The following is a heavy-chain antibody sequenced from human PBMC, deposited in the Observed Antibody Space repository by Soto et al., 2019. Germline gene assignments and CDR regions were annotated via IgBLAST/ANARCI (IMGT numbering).Heavy chain of an antibody. Sequence: QVNLVQSGTEMKKPGSSVKVSCKVSGGDLSNSGISWVRQAPGQGLEWMGGIFPLLAMVDYSQKFQGRVTIDAAKSTNTAYMDRGSLGSEDTAVYYCAKDDGGGFESWGQGTLVIVSS. CDR2: IFPLLAMV. V-gene: IGHV1-69*04. D-gene: IGHD2-15*01. CDR3: AKDDGGGFES. J-gene: IGHJ5*01. CDR1: GGDLSNSG.